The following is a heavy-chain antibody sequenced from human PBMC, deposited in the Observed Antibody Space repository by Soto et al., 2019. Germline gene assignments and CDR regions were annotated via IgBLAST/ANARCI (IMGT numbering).Heavy chain of an antibody. Sequence: ASVKVSCKASGYTFTSYGISWVRQAPGQRLEWIGWIVVGSGNTNYAQKFQERVTITRDMSTSTAYMELSSLRSEDTAVYYCAADPLYGDGMDVWGQGTTVTVSS. V-gene: IGHV1-58*02. J-gene: IGHJ6*02. CDR2: IVVGSGNT. D-gene: IGHD4-17*01. CDR3: AADPLYGDGMDV. CDR1: GYTFTSYG.